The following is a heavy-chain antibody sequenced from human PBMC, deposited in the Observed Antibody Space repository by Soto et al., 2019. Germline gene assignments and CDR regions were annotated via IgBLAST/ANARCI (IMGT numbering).Heavy chain of an antibody. D-gene: IGHD3-10*01. Sequence: GGSLRLSCAASGFTFDDYAMHWVRQAPGKGLEWVSGISWNSGSIGYADSVKGRFTISRDNAKNSLYLQMNSLRAEDTAVYYCAAPRWFGEPHFDYWGQGTLVTVSS. CDR2: ISWNSGSI. V-gene: IGHV3-9*01. CDR3: AAPRWFGEPHFDY. J-gene: IGHJ4*02. CDR1: GFTFDDYA.